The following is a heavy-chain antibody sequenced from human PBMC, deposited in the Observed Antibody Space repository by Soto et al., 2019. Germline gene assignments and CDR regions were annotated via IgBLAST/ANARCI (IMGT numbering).Heavy chain of an antibody. CDR2: IIPILGIA. CDR1: GGTFSSYT. V-gene: IGHV1-69*08. CDR3: ARDNCSGGSCYGGWFDP. J-gene: IGHJ5*02. Sequence: QVQLVQSGAEVQKPGSSVKVSCKASGGTFSSYTISWVRQAPGQGLEWMGRIIPILGIANYAQKFQGRVTITADKSTSTAYMELSSLRSEDTAVYYCARDNCSGGSCYGGWFDPWGQGTLVTVSS. D-gene: IGHD2-15*01.